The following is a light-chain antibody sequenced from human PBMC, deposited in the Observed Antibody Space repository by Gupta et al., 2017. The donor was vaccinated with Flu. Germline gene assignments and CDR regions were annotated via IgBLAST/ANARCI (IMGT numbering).Light chain of an antibody. V-gene: IGLV2-14*01. CDR1: SSDVGGYNY. J-gene: IGLJ3*02. Sequence: QSTLTQPASVSGSPGQSITISCTGTSSDVGGYNYVSWYQQHPGKAHKLMIYEVTDRPSGISNRFSGSKSGNTASLTISGLQAEDAADYFCASYTTTATWLFGGGTKLTVL. CDR3: ASYTTTATWL. CDR2: EVT.